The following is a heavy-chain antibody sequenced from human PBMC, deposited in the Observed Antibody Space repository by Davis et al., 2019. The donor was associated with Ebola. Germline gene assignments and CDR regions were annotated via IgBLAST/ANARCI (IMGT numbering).Heavy chain of an antibody. J-gene: IGHJ4*02. CDR3: ARASSSSWYAADY. Sequence: SETLSLTCAVSGGSISSGGYSWSWIRQPPGKGLEWIGEIYHSGSTNYNPSLKSRVTISVDKSKNQFSLKLSSVTAADTAVYYCARASSSSWYAADYWGQGTLVTVSS. CDR2: IYHSGST. D-gene: IGHD6-13*01. CDR1: GGSISSGGYS. V-gene: IGHV4-30-2*01.